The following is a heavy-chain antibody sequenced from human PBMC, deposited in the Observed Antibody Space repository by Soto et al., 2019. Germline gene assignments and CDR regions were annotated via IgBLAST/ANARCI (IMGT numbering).Heavy chain of an antibody. CDR1: GGSISGSNYY. CDR2: RYYSGSI. J-gene: IGHJ4*02. Sequence: LSLTCTVSGGSISGSNYYWDWIRQPPGEGLEWIGSRYYSGSIYYNPSLKSRVTISVDTAMNQFSLKLSSVTAADTAVYYCARGGLGYCASTSCYGFDYWGQGTLVTVSS. CDR3: ARGGLGYCASTSCYGFDY. V-gene: IGHV4-39*02. D-gene: IGHD2-2*01.